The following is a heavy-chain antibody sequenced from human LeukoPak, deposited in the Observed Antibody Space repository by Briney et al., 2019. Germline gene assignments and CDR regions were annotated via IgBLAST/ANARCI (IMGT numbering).Heavy chain of an antibody. CDR1: GGSISSYY. CDR3: ARHKSYGSGSYLWNGMDV. Sequence: SETLSLTCTVSGGSISSYYWSWIRQPPGKGLEWIGYIYYSGSTNYNPSLKSRVTISVDTSKNQFSLKLSSVTAADTAVYYCARHKSYGSGSYLWNGMDVWGQGTTVTVSS. D-gene: IGHD3-10*01. J-gene: IGHJ6*02. V-gene: IGHV4-59*08. CDR2: IYYSGST.